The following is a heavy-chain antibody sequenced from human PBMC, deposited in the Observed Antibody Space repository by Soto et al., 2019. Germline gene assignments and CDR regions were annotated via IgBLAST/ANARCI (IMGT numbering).Heavy chain of an antibody. V-gene: IGHV3-23*01. D-gene: IGHD2-8*01. J-gene: IGHJ6*02. CDR3: AKTRGAMIYAISVYGMDV. Sequence: EVQLLESGGGFIHPGGSLRLSCAASGFSFSSFAMNWVRQAPGKGLEWVSIISGSADSTFYADSVKGRFTISRDNSQGTPYLQINNLRAEDTAVYYCAKTRGAMIYAISVYGMDVWGQGTTVTVSS. CDR1: GFSFSSFA. CDR2: ISGSADST.